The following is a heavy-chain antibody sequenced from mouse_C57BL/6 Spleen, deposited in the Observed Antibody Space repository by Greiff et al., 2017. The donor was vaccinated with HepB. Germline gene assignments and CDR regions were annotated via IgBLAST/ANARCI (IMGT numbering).Heavy chain of an antibody. Sequence: QVQLQQSGPELVKPGASVKISCKASGYAFSSSWMNWVKQRPGKGLEWIGRLYPGDGDTNYNGKFKGKATLTADKSSSTAYMQLSSLTSEDSAVYFCAREGAYYYGSSYWYFDVWGTGTTVTVSS. CDR1: GYAFSSSW. CDR3: AREGAYYYGSSYWYFDV. V-gene: IGHV1-82*01. J-gene: IGHJ1*03. D-gene: IGHD1-1*01. CDR2: LYPGDGDT.